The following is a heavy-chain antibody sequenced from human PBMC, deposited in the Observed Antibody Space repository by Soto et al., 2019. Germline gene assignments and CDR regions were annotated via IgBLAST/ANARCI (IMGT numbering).Heavy chain of an antibody. J-gene: IGHJ5*02. CDR1: GFTFSSYS. D-gene: IGHD4-4*01. Sequence: EVQLVESGGGLVKPGGSLRLSCAASGFTFSSYSMNWVRQAPGKGLEWVSSISSSSSYIYYADSVKGRFTISSDNAKNSLYLQMNSLRAEDTAVYYCAREGNAYSNRRNWFDPWGQGTLVTVSS. CDR2: ISSSSSYI. CDR3: AREGNAYSNRRNWFDP. V-gene: IGHV3-21*01.